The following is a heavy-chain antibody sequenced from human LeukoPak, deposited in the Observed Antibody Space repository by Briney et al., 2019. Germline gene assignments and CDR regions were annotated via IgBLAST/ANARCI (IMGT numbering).Heavy chain of an antibody. J-gene: IGHJ5*02. CDR2: IRQDSSES. CDR3: AREGVFCVRNCIGNSGARFDP. CDR1: GFTFSAYW. D-gene: IGHD2-15*01. V-gene: IGHV3-7*01. Sequence: PGGSLRLSCAASGFTFSAYWMTWVRQPPGKGLEWVANIRQDSSESYYVDSVRGLFTISRDNAKNTVYLQMSSLRAEDTAVYYRAREGVFCVRNCIGNSGARFDPWGQGTLVTVSS.